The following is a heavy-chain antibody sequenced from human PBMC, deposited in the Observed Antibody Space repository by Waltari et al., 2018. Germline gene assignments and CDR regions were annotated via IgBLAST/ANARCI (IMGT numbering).Heavy chain of an antibody. V-gene: IGHV4-39*01. CDR1: GGSISSSSYY. CDR2: IYYSGST. J-gene: IGHJ3*02. Sequence: QLQLQESGPGLVKPSETLSLTCTVSGGSISSSSYYWGWIRQPPGKGLEWIGSIYYSGSTYYNTSLKTRDTISGDTSKNQFSLKLSYVTAADTAVYYCARNPGFWTSDAFDIWGQGTMVTVSS. CDR3: ARNPGFWTSDAFDI. D-gene: IGHD3-3*01.